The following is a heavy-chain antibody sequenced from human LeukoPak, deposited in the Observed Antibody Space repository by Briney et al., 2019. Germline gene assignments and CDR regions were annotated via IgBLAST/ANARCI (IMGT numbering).Heavy chain of an antibody. CDR2: IGSSSSAI. J-gene: IGHJ4*02. Sequence: GGSLRLSCAGSGFTYNSYSMTWVRQAPGKGLEWVANIGSSSSAIHYADSVKGRFTISRDNAKKSLYLQMNSLRVEDTAVYYCARVDEGYGHWGQGTLVTVSS. CDR3: ARVDEGYGH. CDR1: GFTYNSYS. V-gene: IGHV3-48*01. D-gene: IGHD5-18*01.